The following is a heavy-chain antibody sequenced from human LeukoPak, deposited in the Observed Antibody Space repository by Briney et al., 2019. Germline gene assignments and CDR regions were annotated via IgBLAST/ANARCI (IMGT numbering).Heavy chain of an antibody. Sequence: PSQTLSLTCAVSGGPISSTNWWSWVRQPPGKGLEWIGEIYHSGSTNYNPSLRSRITISVDKSKDQFSLRLCSVTAADTAVYYCARKIGCSGAFDIWGQGTMVTVSS. CDR3: ARKIGCSGAFDI. J-gene: IGHJ3*02. D-gene: IGHD3-10*01. V-gene: IGHV4-4*02. CDR1: GGPISSTNW. CDR2: IYHSGST.